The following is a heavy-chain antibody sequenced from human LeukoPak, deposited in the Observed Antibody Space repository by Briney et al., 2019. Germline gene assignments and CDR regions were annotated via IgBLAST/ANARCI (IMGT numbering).Heavy chain of an antibody. D-gene: IGHD3-22*01. CDR1: VYTFSIHY. Sequence: ASVTVSFTSSVYTFSIHYMHWVRQAPGQGLEWMGTINLSGGGTSYAQKFQGRVTMTRDTSTSTVYMDLSSLRSEDTAVYDCARVVYDSSGYYSFDYWGQGTLVTVSS. V-gene: IGHV1-46*01. J-gene: IGHJ4*02. CDR3: ARVVYDSSGYYSFDY. CDR2: INLSGGGT.